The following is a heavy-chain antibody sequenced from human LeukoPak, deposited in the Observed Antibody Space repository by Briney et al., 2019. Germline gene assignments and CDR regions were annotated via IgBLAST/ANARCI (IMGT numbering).Heavy chain of an antibody. Sequence: GGSLRLSCAASGFTFSSYSMNWVRQAPGKGLEWVSSISSSSSYIYYADSVKGRFTISRDNAKNSLYLQMNSLRAEDTAVYYCARESYDYVWGSYRYTLDYWGQGTLVTVSS. CDR2: ISSSSSYI. V-gene: IGHV3-21*01. CDR1: GFTFSSYS. D-gene: IGHD3-16*02. J-gene: IGHJ4*02. CDR3: ARESYDYVWGSYRYTLDY.